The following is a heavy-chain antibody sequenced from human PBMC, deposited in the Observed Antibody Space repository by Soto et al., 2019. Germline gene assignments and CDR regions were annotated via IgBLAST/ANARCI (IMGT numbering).Heavy chain of an antibody. CDR3: ARAGLGSGSYTLD. Sequence: QVQLVESGGGVVQPGRSLRLSCAASGFTFSNFGMHWVRQAPGKGLEWVALISYDGSNKYFADSVKGRFTISRDNSKNTLYLQMNSLRAEDTAVYYWARAGLGSGSYTLDWGQGTLVTVSS. CDR1: GFTFSNFG. V-gene: IGHV3-33*01. CDR2: ISYDGSNK. J-gene: IGHJ4*02. D-gene: IGHD3-10*01.